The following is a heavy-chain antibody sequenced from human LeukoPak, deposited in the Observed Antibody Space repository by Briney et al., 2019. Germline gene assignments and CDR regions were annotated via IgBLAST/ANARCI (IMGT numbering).Heavy chain of an antibody. V-gene: IGHV4-34*01. J-gene: IGHJ3*02. CDR1: GGSFSGYY. CDR2: INHSGST. D-gene: IGHD3-16*01. Sequence: PSETLSLTCAVYGGSFSGYYWSWIRQPPGKGLEWIGEINHSGSTNYNPPLKSRVTISVDTSKNQFSLKLSSVTAADTAVYYCASMPMITFGGVMPRGAFDIWGQGTMVTVSS. CDR3: ASMPMITFGGVMPRGAFDI.